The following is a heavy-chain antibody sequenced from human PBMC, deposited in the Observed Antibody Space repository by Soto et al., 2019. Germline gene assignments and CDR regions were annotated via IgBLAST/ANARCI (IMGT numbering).Heavy chain of an antibody. V-gene: IGHV1-18*01. Sequence: QDQLVQSGVEVKRPGASVKVSCKASGYSFSTHGISWVRQAPGQGLEWMGWITPSNGHTNYAQKSQGRVTTTTHQSTNTASMEVRRVRCHASALYYCARFREWGGSRGHISVPLDLWGQGTLVTVSS. CDR1: GYSFSTHG. CDR3: ARFREWGGSRGHISVPLDL. D-gene: IGHD3-3*01. J-gene: IGHJ3*01. CDR2: ITPSNGHT.